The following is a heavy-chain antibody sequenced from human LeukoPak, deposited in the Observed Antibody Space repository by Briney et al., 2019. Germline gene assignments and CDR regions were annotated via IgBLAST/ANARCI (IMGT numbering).Heavy chain of an antibody. D-gene: IGHD3-22*01. V-gene: IGHV4-30-2*01. CDR2: IYHSGST. CDR3: ARDPYYYDSSGPWY. CDR1: GGSISSGGYS. Sequence: SQTLSLTCAVSGGSISSGGYSWSWIRQPPGKGLEWIGYIYHSGSTYYNPSLKSRVTISVDTSKNQFSLKLSSVTAADTAVYYCARDPYYYDSSGPWYWGQGTLVTVSS. J-gene: IGHJ4*02.